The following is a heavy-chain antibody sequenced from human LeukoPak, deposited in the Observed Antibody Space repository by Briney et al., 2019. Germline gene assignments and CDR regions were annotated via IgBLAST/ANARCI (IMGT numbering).Heavy chain of an antibody. CDR2: ISAYSVNT. Sequence: SVKVSCKASVYTFTSSGISWVRQAPGQRLEWIGWISAYSVNTNYAQKLQGRVTMTADTSTSTAYMELRSLRSDDTAVYYCARTFPTPYYYDSRGYPRPFDYWGQGTLVTVSS. V-gene: IGHV1-18*01. CDR1: VYTFTSSG. J-gene: IGHJ4*02. CDR3: ARTFPTPYYYDSRGYPRPFDY. D-gene: IGHD3-22*01.